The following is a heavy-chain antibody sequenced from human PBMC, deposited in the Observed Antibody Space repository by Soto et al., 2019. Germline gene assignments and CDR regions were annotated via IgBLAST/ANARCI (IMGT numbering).Heavy chain of an antibody. CDR1: GGSFRGYY. CDR3: ARLWSSNEGSS. J-gene: IGHJ4*02. Sequence: LSLTCAVHGGSFRGYYWSWIRQPPGKGLEWIGEINHSGGTNYNPSLKSRVSISVDASKNQFSLQLTSVTAADTAVYYCARLWSSNEGSSWGQGTLVTVSS. CDR2: INHSGGT. D-gene: IGHD3-10*01. V-gene: IGHV4-34*01.